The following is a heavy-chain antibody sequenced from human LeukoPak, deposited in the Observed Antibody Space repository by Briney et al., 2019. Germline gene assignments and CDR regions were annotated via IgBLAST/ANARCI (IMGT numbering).Heavy chain of an antibody. CDR2: INPNSDGT. V-gene: IGHV1-2*02. CDR1: GYTFTGYY. Sequence: ASVKVSCKASGYTFTGYYMHWVRQAPGQGLEWMGWINPNSDGTNYAQKFQGRVTMTRDTSISTAYMELSRLRSDDTAVYYCARDLNPPTTVVTFNFDYWGQGTLVTVSS. D-gene: IGHD4-23*01. J-gene: IGHJ4*02. CDR3: ARDLNPPTTVVTFNFDY.